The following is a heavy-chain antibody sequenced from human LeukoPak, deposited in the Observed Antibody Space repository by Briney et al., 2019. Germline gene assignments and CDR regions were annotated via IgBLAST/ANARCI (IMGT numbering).Heavy chain of an antibody. V-gene: IGHV4-34*01. D-gene: IGHD3-3*01. J-gene: IGHJ5*02. CDR2: INHSGST. CDR1: GGSFSGYY. CDR3: ARVRYYDFWSGYYGRNWFDP. Sequence: TSETLSLTCAVYGGSFSGYYWSWIRQPPGKGLGWIGEINHSGSTNYNPSLKSRVTISVDTSKNQFSLKLSSVTAADTAVYYCARVRYYDFWSGYYGRNWFDPWGQGTLVTVSS.